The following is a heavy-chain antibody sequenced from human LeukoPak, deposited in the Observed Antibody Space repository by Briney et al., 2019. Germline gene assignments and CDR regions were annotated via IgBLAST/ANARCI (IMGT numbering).Heavy chain of an antibody. CDR3: ARGFRYCSSTSCYPY. CDR2: MNPNSGNT. Sequence: GASVKVSCKASGYTFTSYDINWVRQATGQGLEWMGWMNPNSGNTGYAQKFQGRVTMTRNTSISTAYMELSSLRSGDTAVYYCARGFRYCSSTSCYPYWGQGTLVTVSS. V-gene: IGHV1-8*01. D-gene: IGHD2-2*01. CDR1: GYTFTSYD. J-gene: IGHJ4*02.